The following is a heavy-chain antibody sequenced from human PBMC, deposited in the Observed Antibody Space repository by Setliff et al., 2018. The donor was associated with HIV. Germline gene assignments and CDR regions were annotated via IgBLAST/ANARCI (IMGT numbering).Heavy chain of an antibody. V-gene: IGHV5-51*01. CDR2: IYPGDSDT. D-gene: IGHD3-10*01. Sequence: PGESLKISCKGSGYRFTNYWIAWLRQMPGKGLECMGIIYPGDSDTRYSPSFEGQVTISADKSISTAYLQWSSLKASDTAMYYCARHGQYGSGSYYNRPFDFWGQGTLVTVSS. CDR3: ARHGQYGSGSYYNRPFDF. CDR1: GYRFTNYW. J-gene: IGHJ4*02.